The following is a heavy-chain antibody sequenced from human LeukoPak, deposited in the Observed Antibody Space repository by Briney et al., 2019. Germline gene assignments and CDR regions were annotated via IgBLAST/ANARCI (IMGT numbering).Heavy chain of an antibody. Sequence: SETLSLTCAVYGGSFSGYYWSWIRQPPGKGLEWIGGINHSGSTNYNPSLKSRVTISVDTSKNQFSLKLSSVTAADTAVYYCAQSRAAAGYYFDYWGQGTLVTVSS. CDR2: INHSGST. CDR1: GGSFSGYY. D-gene: IGHD6-13*01. CDR3: AQSRAAAGYYFDY. V-gene: IGHV4-34*01. J-gene: IGHJ4*02.